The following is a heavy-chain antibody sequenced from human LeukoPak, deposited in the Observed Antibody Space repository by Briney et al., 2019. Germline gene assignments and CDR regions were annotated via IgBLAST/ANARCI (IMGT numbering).Heavy chain of an antibody. D-gene: IGHD6-19*01. CDR1: GYTFTGYY. V-gene: IGHV1-2*02. CDR3: ARGVGSSGWFNWFDP. CDR2: INPNSGDI. J-gene: IGHJ5*02. Sequence: GASVKVSCKASGYTFTGYYMHWVRQAPGQGLEWMGWINPNSGDINYAQKFKGRVTMTRDTSINTAYMELSSLRSDDTAVYYCARGVGSSGWFNWFDPWGQGTLVTVSS.